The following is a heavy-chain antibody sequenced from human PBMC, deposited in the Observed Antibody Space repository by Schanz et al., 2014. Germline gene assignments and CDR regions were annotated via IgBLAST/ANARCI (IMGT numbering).Heavy chain of an antibody. Sequence: QVQLVQSGGEVKKPGASVKVSCKASGYTFTFTTYGISWVRQVPGQGPEWMAWISAYSGKTNYAQKFQGRVTVTTDTSTSTAYMELRSLRSDDTAVYYCARYLSLIDYGMDVWGQGTTVTVSS. J-gene: IGHJ6*02. D-gene: IGHD2-15*01. CDR1: GYTFTFTTYG. CDR3: ARYLSLIDYGMDV. CDR2: ISAYSGKT. V-gene: IGHV1-18*01.